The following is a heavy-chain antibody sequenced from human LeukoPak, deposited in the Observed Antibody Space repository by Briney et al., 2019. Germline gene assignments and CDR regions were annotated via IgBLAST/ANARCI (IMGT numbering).Heavy chain of an antibody. D-gene: IGHD3-9*01. CDR1: GFTFSSYG. CDR2: IWYDGSNK. J-gene: IGHJ5*02. V-gene: IGHV3-33*01. Sequence: PGGSLRLSCAASGFTFSSYGMPWVRQAPGKGLEWVAVIWYDGSNKYYADSVKGRFTISRDNSKNTLYLQMNSLRAEDTAVYYCAREIRYFDWSEFDPWGQGTLVTVSS. CDR3: AREIRYFDWSEFDP.